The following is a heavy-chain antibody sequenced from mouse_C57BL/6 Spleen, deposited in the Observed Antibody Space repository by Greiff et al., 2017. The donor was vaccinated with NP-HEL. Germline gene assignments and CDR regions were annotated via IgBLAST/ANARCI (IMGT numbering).Heavy chain of an antibody. CDR1: GYSFTGYY. CDR3: ASGSRGAWFAY. D-gene: IGHD1-1*01. CDR2: INPSTGGT. Sequence: VQLQQSGPELVKPGASVKISCKASGYSFTGYYLNWVKQSPEKSLEWIGEINPSTGGTTYNQKFKAKATLTVDKSSSTAYMQLKSLTSEDSAVYYCASGSRGAWFAYWGQGTLVTVSA. J-gene: IGHJ3*01. V-gene: IGHV1-42*01.